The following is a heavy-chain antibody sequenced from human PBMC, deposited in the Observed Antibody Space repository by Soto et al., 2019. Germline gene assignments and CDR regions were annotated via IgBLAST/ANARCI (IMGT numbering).Heavy chain of an antibody. Sequence: QVQLVQSGAEVKKPGASVRVSCKASGYTFSGYDINWVRQATGQGLEWMGWVSPDSGSTGYAGIFQGRVTMTWDRSTPPAYMDLSSLTSEASAVYYCARATELRYVEWSVYRGGNYAMDVWGQGTTVTVSS. V-gene: IGHV1-8*01. D-gene: IGHD3-3*01. CDR1: GYTFSGYD. J-gene: IGHJ6*02. CDR3: ARATELRYVEWSVYRGGNYAMDV. CDR2: VSPDSGST.